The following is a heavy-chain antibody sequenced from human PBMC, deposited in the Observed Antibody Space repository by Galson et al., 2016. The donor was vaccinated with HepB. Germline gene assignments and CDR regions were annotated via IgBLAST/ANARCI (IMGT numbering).Heavy chain of an antibody. D-gene: IGHD2/OR15-2a*01. J-gene: IGHJ4*02. V-gene: IGHV3-48*02. CDR2: ISGSSSNT. CDR3: VTSFSTQMYS. CDR1: GFTFNTYS. Sequence: SLRLSCTASGFTFNTYSMNWVRQTPGKGLEWIAWISGSSSNTKYAHTVQGRFTISRDTAKNTLYLQLSSLRHEDTAVYYCVTSFSTQMYSWGQGTLVTVSS.